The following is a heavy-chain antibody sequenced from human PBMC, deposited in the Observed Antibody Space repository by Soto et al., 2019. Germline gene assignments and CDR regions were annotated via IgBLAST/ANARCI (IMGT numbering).Heavy chain of an antibody. CDR1: GGSINSYW. CDR3: ARDIASYAYGEGY. J-gene: IGHJ4*02. D-gene: IGHD2-21*01. V-gene: IGHV4-4*07. CDR2: VYSSGTT. Sequence: LETLSLTCTVSGGSINSYWWSWIRQPAGKGLEWIGRVYSSGTTDYNPSLNSRATMSVETSKNQFSLKLSSVTAADTAVYYCARDIASYAYGEGYWGQGIQVTAPQ.